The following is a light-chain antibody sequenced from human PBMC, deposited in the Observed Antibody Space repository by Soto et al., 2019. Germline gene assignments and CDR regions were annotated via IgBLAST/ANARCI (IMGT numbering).Light chain of an antibody. CDR1: SSDVGGYNY. CDR2: VVS. CDR3: SSYTSSSTL. Sequence: QSALTQPASVSGSPGQSITISCTGTSSDVGGYNYVSWYQQHPGKAPKLMIYVVSDRSSGVSNRFSGSKSGNTASLTISGLQAEDEADYYCSSYTSSSTLFGGGTKLTVL. V-gene: IGLV2-14*01. J-gene: IGLJ2*01.